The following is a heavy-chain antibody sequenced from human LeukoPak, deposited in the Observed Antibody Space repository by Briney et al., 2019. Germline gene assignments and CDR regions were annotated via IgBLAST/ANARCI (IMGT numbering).Heavy chain of an antibody. V-gene: IGHV1-2*02. J-gene: IGHJ4*02. D-gene: IGHD2-21*02. CDR1: GYTFTSYG. Sequence: ASVKVSCKASGYTFTSYGISWVRQAPGQGLEWMGWINHNSGGTNYAQKFQGRVTMTRDTSISTAYMDLSRLRSDDTAVYYCARVSKGYCGGYFYSDYWGQGTLVTVSS. CDR2: INHNSGGT. CDR3: ARVSKGYCGGYFYSDY.